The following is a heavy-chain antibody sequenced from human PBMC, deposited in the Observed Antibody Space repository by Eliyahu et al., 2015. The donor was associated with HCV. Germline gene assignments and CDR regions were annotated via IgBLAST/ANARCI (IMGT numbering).Heavy chain of an antibody. CDR3: ARDRDQTGTTGTTGDC. Sequence: EVQLVESGGGLVQPGGSLRLSCAASGFTFRSHWMHWVRQAPGKGLVWVSRIRGDGRGPSYADFAMGRFTISRDNAKNTLYLQMNSLRPDDTAVYYCARDRDQTGTTGTTGDCWGQGTLVTVSS. V-gene: IGHV3-74*01. CDR2: IRGDGRGP. D-gene: IGHD1-1*01. CDR1: GFTFRSHW. J-gene: IGHJ4*02.